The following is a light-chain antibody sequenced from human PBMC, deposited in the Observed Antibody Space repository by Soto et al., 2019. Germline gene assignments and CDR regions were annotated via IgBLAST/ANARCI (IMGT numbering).Light chain of an antibody. Sequence: QSALTQPASVSGSPGQSISISCIGTSSDVGAFYYVSWYQHHPGKAPQLIIYDVTSRPSGVSNRFSASKSGNTASLTISGLQAEDEADYYCSSYTTRNTEVFGTGTKLTVL. J-gene: IGLJ1*01. V-gene: IGLV2-14*03. CDR3: SSYTTRNTEV. CDR2: DVT. CDR1: SSDVGAFYY.